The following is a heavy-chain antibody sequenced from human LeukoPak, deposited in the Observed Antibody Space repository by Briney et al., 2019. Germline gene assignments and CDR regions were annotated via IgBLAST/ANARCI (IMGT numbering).Heavy chain of an antibody. D-gene: IGHD4-17*01. J-gene: IGHJ2*01. V-gene: IGHV3-74*01. CDR3: VRGAYGDHRVRYFDL. Sequence: PGGSLRLSCAASGFTFSDYWMHWVRLAAGKGLEWVSRLNRDASSTDYADSVRGRFTISRDNAKNTLYLQMSSLRAEDTAVCYCVRGAYGDHRVRYFDLWGRGTLVTVSS. CDR2: LNRDASST. CDR1: GFTFSDYW.